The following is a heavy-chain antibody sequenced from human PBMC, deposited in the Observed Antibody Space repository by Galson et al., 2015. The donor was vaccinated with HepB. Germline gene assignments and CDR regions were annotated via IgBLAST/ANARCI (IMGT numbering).Heavy chain of an antibody. J-gene: IGHJ5*02. CDR2: ISAYNGNT. D-gene: IGHD1-26*01. CDR3: ARDLYPGGSPVWFDP. Sequence: SVKVSCKASGYTFTSYGISWVRQAPGQGLEWMGWISAYNGNTNYAQKLQGRVTMTTDTSTSTAYMELRSLGSDDTAVYYCARDLYPGGSPVWFDPWGQETLVTVSS. V-gene: IGHV1-18*01. CDR1: GYTFTSYG.